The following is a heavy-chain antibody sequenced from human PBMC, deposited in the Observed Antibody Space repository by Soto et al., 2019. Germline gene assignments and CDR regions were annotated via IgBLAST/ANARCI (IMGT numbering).Heavy chain of an antibody. CDR1: GYTFTNYD. D-gene: IGHD3-16*01. CDR3: ARGRFRRTWFDP. V-gene: IGHV1-8*01. CDR2: MNPDSGNT. J-gene: IGHJ5*02. Sequence: QVQLVQSGAEVKKPGASVKVSCKASGYTFTNYDIHWVRQATGQGLEWMGWMNPDSGNTGQSKQFQGRVTMTRDTSISTAYMEMSSLSSEDTAVYYYARGRFRRTWFDPWGPGTLVTVSS.